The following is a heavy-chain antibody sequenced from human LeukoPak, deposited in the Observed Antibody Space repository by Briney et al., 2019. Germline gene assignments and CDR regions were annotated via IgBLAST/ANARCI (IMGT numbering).Heavy chain of an antibody. CDR1: GGSISSSSYY. D-gene: IGHD4-17*01. Sequence: NPSETLSLTCTVSGGSISSSSYYWGWIRQPPGKGLEWIGSIYYSGSTYYNPSLKSRVTISVDTSKNQFSLKLSSVTAADTAVYYCASYDYGDYVGPFDIWGQGTMVTVSS. V-gene: IGHV4-39*01. J-gene: IGHJ3*02. CDR3: ASYDYGDYVGPFDI. CDR2: IYYSGST.